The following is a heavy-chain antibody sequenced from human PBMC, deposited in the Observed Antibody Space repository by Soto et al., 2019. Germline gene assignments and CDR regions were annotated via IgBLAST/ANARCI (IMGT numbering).Heavy chain of an antibody. V-gene: IGHV4-30-4*01. CDR1: VVSISSGNFY. CDR2: IFYSGST. J-gene: IGHJ5*02. Sequence: PSETLSLTCSFSVVSISSGNFYCNWIRQPPWKGPEWIGYIFYSGSTYYSSSLKSRVTISLDMSKNQFSLQLKSVTAADTAVYFCARGGSPYYYDQREWDWFEPWGQGTLVNVSS. CDR3: ARGGSPYYYDQREWDWFEP. D-gene: IGHD3-22*01.